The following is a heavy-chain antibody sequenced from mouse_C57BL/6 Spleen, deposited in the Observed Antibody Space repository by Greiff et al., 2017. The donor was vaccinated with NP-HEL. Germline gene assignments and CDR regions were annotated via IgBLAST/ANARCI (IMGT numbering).Heavy chain of an antibody. J-gene: IGHJ4*01. V-gene: IGHV1-69*01. CDR2: IDPSDSYT. CDR3: ARRTGTRDAMDY. Sequence: QVQLQQPGAELVMPGASVKLSCKASGYTFTSYWMHWVKQRPGQGLEWIGEIDPSDSYTNYNQKFKGKSTLTVDKSSITAYMQLSSLPSEDSAVYYCARRTGTRDAMDYWGQGTSVTVSS. D-gene: IGHD4-1*01. CDR1: GYTFTSYW.